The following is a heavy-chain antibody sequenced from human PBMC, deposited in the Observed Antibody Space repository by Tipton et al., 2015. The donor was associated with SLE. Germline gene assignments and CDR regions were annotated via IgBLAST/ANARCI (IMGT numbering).Heavy chain of an antibody. J-gene: IGHJ5*01. D-gene: IGHD4-17*01. CDR2: ISASGTST. V-gene: IGHV3-23*01. Sequence: SLRLSCAASGFTFSNYAMSWVRQAPGSALEWVSAISASGTSTYYANSVKGRFTISRDNSRNTVYLQINSLRAEDTAIYYCAKGNKDYDENCFDSWGQGTQVTVSS. CDR1: GFTFSNYA. CDR3: AKGNKDYDENCFDS.